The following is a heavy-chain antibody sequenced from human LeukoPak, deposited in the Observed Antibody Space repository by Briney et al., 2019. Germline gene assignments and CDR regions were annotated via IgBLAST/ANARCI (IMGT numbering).Heavy chain of an antibody. CDR1: GFTFSSYA. D-gene: IGHD6-19*01. J-gene: IGHJ4*02. V-gene: IGHV3-23*01. CDR2: ISGSGGST. CDR3: AKHTQWLVLFDY. Sequence: GGSLRPSCAASGFTFSSYAMSWVRQAPGKGLEWVSAISGSGGSTYYADSVKGRFTISRDNSKNTLYLQMNSLRAEDTAVYYCAKHTQWLVLFDYWGQGTLVTVSS.